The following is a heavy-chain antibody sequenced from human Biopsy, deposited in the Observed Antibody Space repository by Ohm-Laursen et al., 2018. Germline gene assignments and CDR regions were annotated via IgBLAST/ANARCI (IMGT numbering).Heavy chain of an antibody. V-gene: IGHV4-59*08. J-gene: IGHJ4*02. CDR3: ASRGLVMASDYYFDD. D-gene: IGHD3/OR15-3a*01. CDR1: GVYISDYY. CDR2: IYYSGST. Sequence: SETLSLTCCVSGVYISDYYWSWIQQPPGRGLEWVGSIYYSGSTNYNPSLKSRVTISADTSKSQLSLHLTSVTAADTAVYYCASRGLVMASDYYFDDWGQGTLVTVSS.